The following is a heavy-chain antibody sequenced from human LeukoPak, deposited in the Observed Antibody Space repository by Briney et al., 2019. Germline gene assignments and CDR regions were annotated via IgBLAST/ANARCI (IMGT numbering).Heavy chain of an antibody. CDR1: GGSISSGGYY. CDR3: ARDGCSGGSCYIDY. D-gene: IGHD2-15*01. V-gene: IGHV4-31*03. CDR2: IYYGGST. Sequence: SETLSLTCTVSGGSISSGGYYWSWIRQHPGKGLEWIGYIYYGGSTYYNPSLKSRVTISVDTSKNQFSLKLSSVTAADTAVYYCARDGCSGGSCYIDYWGQGTLVTVSS. J-gene: IGHJ4*02.